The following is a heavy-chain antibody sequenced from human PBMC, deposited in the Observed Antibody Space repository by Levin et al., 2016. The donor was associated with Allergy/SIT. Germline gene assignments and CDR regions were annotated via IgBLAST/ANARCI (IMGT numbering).Heavy chain of an antibody. D-gene: IGHD3-10*01. CDR2: ITTTSSYI. J-gene: IGHJ3*01. CDR3: AGYMLRGGWGYDAFDF. Sequence: GGSLRLSCAASGFTFSSYNMHWVRQAPGKGLEWVSSITTTSSYIYYADSVEGRFTISRDNAKSSLYLQMNSLRAEDTAVYYCAGYMLRGGWGYDAFDFWGQGTMVVVSS. V-gene: IGHV3-21*01. CDR1: GFTFSSYN.